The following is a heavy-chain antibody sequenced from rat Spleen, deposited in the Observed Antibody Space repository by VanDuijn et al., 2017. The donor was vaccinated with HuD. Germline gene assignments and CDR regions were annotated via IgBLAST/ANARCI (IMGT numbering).Heavy chain of an antibody. CDR1: GFTFSNFD. CDR3: ARRKLYYGFDY. D-gene: IGHD1-6*01. J-gene: IGHJ2*01. CDR2: IRSRGGST. Sequence: EVQLVESGGGLVQPGRSLKLSCAVSGFTFSNFDMAWVRQAPTKGLEWVASIRSRGGSTYYRDSVKGRFTISRDNAKNTQYLLMDSLRSEDTATYYCARRKLYYGFDYWGQGVMVTVSS. V-gene: IGHV5S13*01.